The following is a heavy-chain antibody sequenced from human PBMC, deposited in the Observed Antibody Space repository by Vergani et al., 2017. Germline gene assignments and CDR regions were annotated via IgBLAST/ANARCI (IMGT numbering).Heavy chain of an antibody. CDR3: ARVAYGDLYYFDY. J-gene: IGHJ4*02. Sequence: QVQLVESGGGVVQPGRSLRLSCAASGFTFSSYGMHWVRQAPGKGLEWVAVIWYDGSNKYYADSVKGRFTISRDNSKNTLYLQMNSLRAEDTAVYYCARVAYGDLYYFDYWGQGTLVTVSS. CDR2: IWYDGSNK. V-gene: IGHV3-33*01. CDR1: GFTFSSYG. D-gene: IGHD4-17*01.